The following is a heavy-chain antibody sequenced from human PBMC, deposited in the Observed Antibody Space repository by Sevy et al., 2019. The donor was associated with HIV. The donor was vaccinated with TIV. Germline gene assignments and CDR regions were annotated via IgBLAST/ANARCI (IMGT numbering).Heavy chain of an antibody. D-gene: IGHD3-16*01. CDR2: ISGGGGSA. CDR1: GFTFSSSA. V-gene: IGHV3-23*01. J-gene: IGHJ4*02. Sequence: GGSLRLSCAVSGFTFSSSAMGWVRQAPGKGLEWVSTISGGGGSAYYADSVKGRFTISRDNSKNTLYLQMNSLRAEDTAVYYCAKHDWGTTFRPSLDYWGQGTLVTVSS. CDR3: AKHDWGTTFRPSLDY.